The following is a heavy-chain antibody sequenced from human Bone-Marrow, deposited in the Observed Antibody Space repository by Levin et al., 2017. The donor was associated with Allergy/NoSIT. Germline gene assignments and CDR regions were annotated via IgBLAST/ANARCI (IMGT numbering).Heavy chain of an antibody. CDR3: SADLKWDGVPDDY. CDR1: GFTFSNAW. Sequence: GGSLRLSCAASGFTFSNAWMRWVRQAPGKGLEWVGRIRSKAEGGTIDYAAPVKGRFTITRDDSKDTLYLQMNSLKVEDTAVYDCSADLKWDGVPDDYWGQGTLVTVAS. D-gene: IGHD1-26*01. CDR2: IRSKAEGGTI. J-gene: IGHJ4*02. V-gene: IGHV3-15*01.